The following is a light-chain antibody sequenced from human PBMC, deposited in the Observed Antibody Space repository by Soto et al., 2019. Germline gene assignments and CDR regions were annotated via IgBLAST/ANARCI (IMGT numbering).Light chain of an antibody. CDR3: SSYTSSSTLV. CDR1: SSDAGDYDY. V-gene: IGLV2-14*01. CDR2: EVT. Sequence: QSALTQPASVSGSPGQSITISCTGTSSDAGDYDYVSWYQQHPGEAPKLMIYEVTNRLSGVSNRFSGSKSGNTASLTISGLQAEDEADYYCSSYTSSSTLVFGTGTKLTVL. J-gene: IGLJ1*01.